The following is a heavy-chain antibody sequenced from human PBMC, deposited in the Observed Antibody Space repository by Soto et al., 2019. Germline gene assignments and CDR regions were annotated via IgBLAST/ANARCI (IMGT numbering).Heavy chain of an antibody. D-gene: IGHD6-13*01. Sequence: QVQLVQSGAEVKKPGSSVKVSCKASGGTFSSYAISWVRQAPGQGLEWMGGIIPIFGTANYAQKFQGRVTINVGESTSTACMELSSLRSEDTAVYYCARASYSSPGFDPWGQGTLVTVSS. CDR3: ARASYSSPGFDP. CDR2: IIPIFGTA. V-gene: IGHV1-69*01. CDR1: GGTFSSYA. J-gene: IGHJ5*02.